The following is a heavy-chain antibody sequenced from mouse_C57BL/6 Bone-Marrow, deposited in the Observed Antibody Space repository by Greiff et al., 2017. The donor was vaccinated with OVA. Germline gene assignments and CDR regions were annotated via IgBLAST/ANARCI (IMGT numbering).Heavy chain of an antibody. CDR3: TTGGYMDY. CDR1: GFNIKDDY. J-gene: IGHJ4*01. D-gene: IGHD1-1*02. V-gene: IGHV14-4*01. Sequence: EVQLQESGAELVRPGASVKLSCTASGFNIKDDYMHWVKQRPEQGLEWIGWIDPENGDTEYASKFQGKATITADTSSNTAYLQLSSLTSEDTAVYYCTTGGYMDYWGQGTSVTVSS. CDR2: IDPENGDT.